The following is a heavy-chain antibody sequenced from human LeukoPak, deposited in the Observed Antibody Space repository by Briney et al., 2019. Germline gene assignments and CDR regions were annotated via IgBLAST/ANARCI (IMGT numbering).Heavy chain of an antibody. Sequence: GGSLRLSCAASGFIFNRYVMSWVRQTPGKGLEWVSAISGSGGSTYYADSVKGRFTISRDNTTHTLYMQMNSLRAEDTAVYYCAKDQSTSGSYGAFDIWGQGTMVTVSS. CDR1: GFIFNRYV. J-gene: IGHJ3*02. CDR3: AKDQSTSGSYGAFDI. V-gene: IGHV3-23*01. D-gene: IGHD1-26*01. CDR2: ISGSGGST.